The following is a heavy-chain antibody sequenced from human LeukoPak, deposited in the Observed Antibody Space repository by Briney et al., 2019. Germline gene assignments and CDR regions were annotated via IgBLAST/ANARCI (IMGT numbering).Heavy chain of an antibody. CDR2: ISGSDGGT. J-gene: IGHJ5*02. Sequence: GGSLRLSCAASGLTFSSYAMSWVRQAPGKGLEWVSAISGSDGGTYYADSVKGRFTISRDNSKNMLSLQMNTLRAEDAAIYYCAKGYTFGPNWCDPWGQGTLVTVSS. CDR3: AKGYTFGPNWCDP. D-gene: IGHD5-18*01. V-gene: IGHV3-23*01. CDR1: GLTFSSYA.